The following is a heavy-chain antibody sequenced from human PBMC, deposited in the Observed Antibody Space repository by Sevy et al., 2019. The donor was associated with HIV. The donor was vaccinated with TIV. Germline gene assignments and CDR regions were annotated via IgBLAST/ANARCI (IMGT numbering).Heavy chain of an antibody. D-gene: IGHD3-22*01. CDR1: GFTFSSYA. J-gene: IGHJ4*02. CDR2: ISYDGSNK. V-gene: IGHV3-30-3*01. Sequence: GGFLRLSCAASGFTFSSYAMHCVRQAPGKGLEWVAVISYDGSNKYYADSVKGRFTISRDNSKNTLYLQMNSLRAEESAGYYCARKESYYHSSGLIDYWGQGTRVTVSS. CDR3: ARKESYYHSSGLIDY.